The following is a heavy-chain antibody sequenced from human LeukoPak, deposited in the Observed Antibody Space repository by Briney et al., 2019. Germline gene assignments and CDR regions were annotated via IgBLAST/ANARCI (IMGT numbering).Heavy chain of an antibody. CDR1: GFTFSTYW. D-gene: IGHD1-26*01. CDR2: INNDGSST. CDR3: AKNDQFSGSWYFDC. J-gene: IGHJ4*02. Sequence: QPGGSLRLSCAASGFTFSTYWMHWVRQAPGKGLVWVSRINNDGSSTNYADSVKGRFTISRDNSKNTLYLQMNSLRAEDTAVYYCAKNDQFSGSWYFDCWGQGTLVTVSS. V-gene: IGHV3-74*01.